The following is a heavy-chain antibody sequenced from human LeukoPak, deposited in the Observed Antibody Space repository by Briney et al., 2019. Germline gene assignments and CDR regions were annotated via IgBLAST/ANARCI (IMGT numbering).Heavy chain of an antibody. J-gene: IGHJ4*02. V-gene: IGHV4-59*01. CDR1: GGSISSYY. Sequence: PETLSLTCTVSGGSISSYYWSWIRQPPGKGLEWIGYIYYSGSTNYNPSLKSRVTISVDTSKNQFSLKLSSVTAADTAVYYCARGVVIAPQTFDYWGQGTLVTVSS. CDR2: IYYSGST. CDR3: ARGVVIAPQTFDY. D-gene: IGHD2-21*01.